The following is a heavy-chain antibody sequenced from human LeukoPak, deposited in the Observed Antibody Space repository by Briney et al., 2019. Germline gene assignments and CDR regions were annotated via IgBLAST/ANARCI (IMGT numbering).Heavy chain of an antibody. Sequence: GGSLRLSCAASGFTFNTYPMPWVRQAPGKGLEWVAVISYDGSNKYYADSVKGRFTISRDKSKNTLYLQMNSLRAEDTAVYYCARGEGDIVVVPTYAFDIWGQGTMVTVSS. J-gene: IGHJ3*02. CDR2: ISYDGSNK. CDR3: ARGEGDIVVVPTYAFDI. V-gene: IGHV3-30*14. D-gene: IGHD2-2*01. CDR1: GFTFNTYP.